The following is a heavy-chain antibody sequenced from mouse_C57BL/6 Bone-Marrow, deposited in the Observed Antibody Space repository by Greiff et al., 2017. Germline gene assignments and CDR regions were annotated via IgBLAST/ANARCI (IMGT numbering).Heavy chain of an antibody. D-gene: IGHD2-3*01. J-gene: IGHJ4*01. CDR3: TTDGCYAMDY. CDR1: GFNIKDDY. Sequence: EVKLMESGAELVRPGASVKLSCTASGFNIKDDYMHWVKQRPEQGLEWIGWIDPENGDTEYASKFQGKATITADTSSNTAYLQLSSLTSEDTAVYYCTTDGCYAMDYWGQGTSVTVSS. V-gene: IGHV14-4*01. CDR2: IDPENGDT.